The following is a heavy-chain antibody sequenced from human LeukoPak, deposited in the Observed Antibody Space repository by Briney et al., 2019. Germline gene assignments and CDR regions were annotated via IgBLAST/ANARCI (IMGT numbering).Heavy chain of an antibody. J-gene: IGHJ4*02. Sequence: ASVKVSCKASGYTFTGFHIHWVRQAPGQGLEWMGLINPNSGGTNYAQKFQGRVTMTRDTSISTVYMELIRLRSDDTAVYYCAKEGTGIDYWGQGTLVTVSS. CDR2: INPNSGGT. D-gene: IGHD3/OR15-3a*01. CDR3: AKEGTGIDY. V-gene: IGHV1-2*02. CDR1: GYTFTGFH.